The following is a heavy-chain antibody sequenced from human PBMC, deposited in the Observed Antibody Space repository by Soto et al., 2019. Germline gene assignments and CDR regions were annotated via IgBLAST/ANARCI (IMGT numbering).Heavy chain of an antibody. Sequence: GALRLSCAASVFTFSSYGMHWVRQAPGKGLEWVAVIWYDGSNKYYADSVKGRFTISRDNSKNTLYLQMNSLRAEDTAVYYCARAPQGTTFDYWGQGTLVTVS. D-gene: IGHD4-17*01. CDR3: ARAPQGTTFDY. CDR1: VFTFSSYG. CDR2: IWYDGSNK. J-gene: IGHJ4*02. V-gene: IGHV3-33*01.